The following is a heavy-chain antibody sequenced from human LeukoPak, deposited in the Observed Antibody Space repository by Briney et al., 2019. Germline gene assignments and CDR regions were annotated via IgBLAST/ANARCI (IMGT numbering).Heavy chain of an antibody. V-gene: IGHV3-23*01. D-gene: IGHD6-19*01. CDR3: ASRQDLGWHYDN. J-gene: IGHJ4*02. CDR1: GFTFSSYA. CDR2: FSGGGSST. Sequence: GGSLTLSCAASGFTFSSYAMSWVRQPAGKGLEWVSGFSGGGSSTYYADLVKGRFSISRDISKNTLYLQMNSLRADDTAVYYCASRQDLGWHYDNWGQGTLVTVSS.